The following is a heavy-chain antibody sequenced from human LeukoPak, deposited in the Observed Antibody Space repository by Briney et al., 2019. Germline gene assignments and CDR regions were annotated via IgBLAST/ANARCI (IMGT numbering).Heavy chain of an antibody. CDR1: GGSISSGSYY. J-gene: IGHJ3*02. CDR2: IYTSGST. D-gene: IGHD2-15*01. V-gene: IGHV4-61*02. CDR3: ARDLISGYCSGGSCYSGPDDAFDI. Sequence: PSQTLSLTCTVSGGSISSGSYYWRWLRQPAGKGLEWIGRIYTSGSTNYNPSLKSRVTISVDTSKNQFSLKLSSVTAADTAVYYCARDLISGYCSGGSCYSGPDDAFDIWGQGTMVTVSS.